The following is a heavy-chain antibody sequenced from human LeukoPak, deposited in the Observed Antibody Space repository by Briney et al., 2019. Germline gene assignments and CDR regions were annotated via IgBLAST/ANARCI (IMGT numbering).Heavy chain of an antibody. CDR1: GFTFSSYG. D-gene: IGHD3-9*01. CDR3: AKEYYDILTVGY. V-gene: IGHV3-30*18. CDR2: ISYDGSNK. Sequence: GGSLRLSCAASGFTFSSYGMHWVRQAPGKGLEWVAVISYDGSNKYYADSVKGRFTISRDNSKNTLYLQMNSLRAEDTGVYYCAKEYYDILTVGYWGQGTLVTVSS. J-gene: IGHJ4*02.